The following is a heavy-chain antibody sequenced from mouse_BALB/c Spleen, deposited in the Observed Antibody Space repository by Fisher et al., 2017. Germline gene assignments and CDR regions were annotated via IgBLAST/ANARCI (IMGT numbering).Heavy chain of an antibody. J-gene: IGHJ4*01. D-gene: IGHD2-4*01. CDR3: ARNYDYHYAMDY. V-gene: IGHV1-20*02. Sequence: KFKGKATLTVDKSSSTAHMELRSLASEDSAVYYCARNYDYHYAMDYWGQGTSVTVSS.